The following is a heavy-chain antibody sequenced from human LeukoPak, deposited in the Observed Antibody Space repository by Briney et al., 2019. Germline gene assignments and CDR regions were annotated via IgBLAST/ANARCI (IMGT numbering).Heavy chain of an antibody. CDR2: INHSGST. J-gene: IGHJ4*02. CDR1: GGSYSGYY. V-gene: IGHV4-34*01. Sequence: SETLSLTCAVYGGSYSGYYWSWIRQPPGKGLEWIGEINHSGSTKYNPSLKSRVTISVDTSKNQFSLKLSSVTAADTAVYYCARLARAVASFDYWGQGTLVTVSS. D-gene: IGHD6-19*01. CDR3: ARLARAVASFDY.